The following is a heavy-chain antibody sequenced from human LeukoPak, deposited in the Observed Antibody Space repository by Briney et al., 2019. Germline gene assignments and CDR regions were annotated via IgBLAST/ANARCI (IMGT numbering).Heavy chain of an antibody. Sequence: TASETLSLTCTVSSGSISSYYWSWIRQPPGKGLEWIGYIYYSGSTKYNPSLKSRVTISLDTSKNQFSLKLSSVTAADTAVYYCARSYCSSTSCYSYYFYYMDVWGTGTSVTVSS. CDR3: ARSYCSSTSCYSYYFYYMDV. D-gene: IGHD2-2*01. V-gene: IGHV4-59*01. CDR2: IYYSGST. J-gene: IGHJ6*03. CDR1: SGSISSYY.